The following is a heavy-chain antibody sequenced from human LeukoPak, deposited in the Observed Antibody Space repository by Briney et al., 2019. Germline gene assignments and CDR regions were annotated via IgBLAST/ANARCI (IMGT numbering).Heavy chain of an antibody. V-gene: IGHV3-7*01. J-gene: IGHJ3*02. CDR1: EFTFSRYW. D-gene: IGHD1-26*01. CDR2: IKEDGSEK. CDR3: AGRIFDI. Sequence: PGGSLRLSCTASEFTFSRYWMSWVRQAPGKGLEWVANIKEDGSEKYYVDSVKGRFTISRDNAKNSLYLQMNSLRAEDTAGYYCAGRIFDIWGQGTMVTVSS.